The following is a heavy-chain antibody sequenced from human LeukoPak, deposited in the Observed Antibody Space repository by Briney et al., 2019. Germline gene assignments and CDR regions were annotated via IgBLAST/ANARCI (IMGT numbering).Heavy chain of an antibody. CDR3: ARGTGYYYYMDV. CDR2: IYNSGST. D-gene: IGHD3-10*01. J-gene: IGHJ6*03. V-gene: IGHV4-30-4*08. CDR1: GDSIGSGDYY. Sequence: SQTLSLTCTVSGDSIGSGDYYWSWIRQPPGKGLEWIGYIYNSGSTYYNPSLKSRVTISADTSKNQFSLKLSSVTAADTAVYYCARGTGYYYYMDVWGKGTTVTVSS.